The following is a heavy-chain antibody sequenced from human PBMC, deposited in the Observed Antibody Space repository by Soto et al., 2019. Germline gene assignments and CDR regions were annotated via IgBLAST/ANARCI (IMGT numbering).Heavy chain of an antibody. D-gene: IGHD5-12*01. CDR1: GFTFTNYA. Sequence: GGSLRLSCVASGFTFTNYAMTWVRQAPGKGLEWVSAISGSGGSTYYADSVKGRFTISRDNSKNTLYLQMNSLRAEDTAVYYCACYSGSIDPWGQGTLVTVSS. J-gene: IGHJ5*02. CDR3: ACYSGSIDP. CDR2: ISGSGGST. V-gene: IGHV3-23*01.